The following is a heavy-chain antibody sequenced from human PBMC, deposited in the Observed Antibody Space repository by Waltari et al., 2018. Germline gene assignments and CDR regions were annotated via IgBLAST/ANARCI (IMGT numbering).Heavy chain of an antibody. D-gene: IGHD3-9*01. CDR1: GGSISSYY. V-gene: IGHV4-59*01. Sequence: QVQLQESGPGLVKPSETLSLTCTVSGGSISSYYWSWIRQPPGKGLEWIGYIYYSGSTNPNPSPKSRVTISVDTSKNQFSLKLSSVTAADTAVYYCARGFLTGYYSRGHWGYYFDYWGQGTLVTVSS. CDR2: IYYSGST. CDR3: ARGFLTGYYSRGHWGYYFDY. J-gene: IGHJ4*02.